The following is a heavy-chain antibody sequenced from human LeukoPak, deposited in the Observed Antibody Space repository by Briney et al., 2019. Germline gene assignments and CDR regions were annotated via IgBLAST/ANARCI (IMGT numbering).Heavy chain of an antibody. D-gene: IGHD4-17*01. V-gene: IGHV3-30*14. Sequence: GGSLRLSCAASGFTFSSYAMHWVRQAPGKGLEWVAVISYDGSNKYYADSVKGRFTISRDNSKNTLYLQMNSLRAEDTAVYYCARDLELPTTVTTPWGQGTLVTVSS. CDR1: GFTFSSYA. CDR3: ARDLELPTTVTTP. CDR2: ISYDGSNK. J-gene: IGHJ5*02.